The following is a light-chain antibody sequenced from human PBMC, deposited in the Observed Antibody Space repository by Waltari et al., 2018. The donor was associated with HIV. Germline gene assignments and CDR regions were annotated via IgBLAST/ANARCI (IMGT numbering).Light chain of an antibody. CDR3: QQGNAYPVT. V-gene: IGKV1-9*01. CDR1: QGINNY. CDR2: DAY. J-gene: IGKJ4*01. Sequence: DIQLTQSPFFLSASVGDSVTIPCRASQGINNYLAWSQQKPGKDPTLVIFDAYSLQGGAAARFSGGVSGADFTLTISSLQPEDVGTYYCQQGNAYPVTFGGGTKVEIK.